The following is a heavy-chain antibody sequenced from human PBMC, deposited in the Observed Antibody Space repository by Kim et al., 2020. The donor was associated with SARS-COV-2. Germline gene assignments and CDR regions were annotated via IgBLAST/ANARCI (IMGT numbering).Heavy chain of an antibody. CDR3: ARGIRGYSGYALDY. CDR2: IYHSGST. V-gene: IGHV4-4*02. J-gene: IGHJ4*02. Sequence: SETLSLTCAVSGGSISSSNWWSWVRQPPGKGLEWIGEIYHSGSTNYNPSLKSRVTISVDKSKNQFSLKLSSVTAADTAVYYCARGIRGYSGYALDYWGQGTLVTVSS. D-gene: IGHD5-12*01. CDR1: GGSISSSNW.